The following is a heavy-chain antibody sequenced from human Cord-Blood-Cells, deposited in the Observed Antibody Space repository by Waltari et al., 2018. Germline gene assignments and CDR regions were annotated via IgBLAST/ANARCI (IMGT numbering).Heavy chain of an antibody. V-gene: IGHV3-53*01. J-gene: IGHJ4*02. CDR3: ARYRYSGSYYGG. D-gene: IGHD1-26*01. CDR2: IYSGGST. CDR1: GFTVSSHY. Sequence: EVQLVESGGGLIQPGGSLRLSCAASGFTVSSHYMCWVRQAPGKGLEWVSVIYSGGSTYYADSVKGRFTISRDNSKNTLYLQMNSLRAEDTAVYYCARYRYSGSYYGGWGQGTLVTVSS.